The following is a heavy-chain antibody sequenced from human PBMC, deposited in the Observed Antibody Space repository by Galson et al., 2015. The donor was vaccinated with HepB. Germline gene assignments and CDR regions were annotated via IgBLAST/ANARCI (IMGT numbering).Heavy chain of an antibody. CDR2: IRYDGSNK. V-gene: IGHV3-30*02. CDR3: ANSVVITRDRPGAFDI. D-gene: IGHD3-22*01. CDR1: GFTFSSYG. Sequence: SLRLSCAASGFTFSSYGMHWVRQAPGKGLEWVAFIRYDGSNKYYADSVKGRFTISRDNSKNTLYLQMNSLRAEDTAVYYCANSVVITRDRPGAFDIWGQGTMVTVSS. J-gene: IGHJ3*02.